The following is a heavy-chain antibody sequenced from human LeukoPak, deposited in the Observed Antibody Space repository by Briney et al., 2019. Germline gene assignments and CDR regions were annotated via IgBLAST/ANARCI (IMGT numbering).Heavy chain of an antibody. Sequence: SETLSLTCTVSGDSVSSGNYYWSWIRQPAGKGLEWIGRIYNSESTNYNPSLMSRVTISVETSKNQFSLKLSSVTAADTAVYYCARDGGYGSGMWFDPWGQGTPVTVSS. CDR1: GDSVSSGNYY. D-gene: IGHD3-10*01. CDR3: ARDGGYGSGMWFDP. V-gene: IGHV4-61*02. J-gene: IGHJ5*02. CDR2: IYNSEST.